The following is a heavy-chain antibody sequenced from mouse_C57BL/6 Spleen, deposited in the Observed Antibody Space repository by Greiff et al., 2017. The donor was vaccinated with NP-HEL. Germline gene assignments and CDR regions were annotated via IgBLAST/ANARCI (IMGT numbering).Heavy chain of an antibody. V-gene: IGHV1-54*01. Sequence: VQLQQSGAELVRPGTSVKVSCKASGYAFTNYLIEWVKQRPGQGLEWIGVINPGSGGTNYNEKFKGKATLTADKSSSTAYMQLSSLTAEDSAVYFCARYRSSGYVPYFDYGGQGTTLTVSS. D-gene: IGHD3-2*02. CDR2: INPGSGGT. CDR3: ARYRSSGYVPYFDY. CDR1: GYAFTNYL. J-gene: IGHJ2*01.